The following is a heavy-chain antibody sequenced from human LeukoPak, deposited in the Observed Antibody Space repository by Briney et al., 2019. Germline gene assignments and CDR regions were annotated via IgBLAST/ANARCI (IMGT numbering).Heavy chain of an antibody. J-gene: IGHJ5*02. CDR1: GGSISSYY. CDR2: IYTSGST. D-gene: IGHD3-10*01. CDR3: ARDEWFGELFGWFDP. V-gene: IGHV4-4*07. Sequence: SETLSLTCTVSGGSISSYYWSWIRQPAGKGLEWIGRIYTSGSTNYNPSLKSRVTMSVDTSKNQFSLKLSSVTAADTAVYYCARDEWFGELFGWFDPWGQGTLVTVSS.